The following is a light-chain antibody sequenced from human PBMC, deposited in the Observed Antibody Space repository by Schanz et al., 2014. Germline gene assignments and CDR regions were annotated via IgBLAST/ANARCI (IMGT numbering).Light chain of an antibody. J-gene: IGLJ2*01. CDR1: TSDVGAYNY. V-gene: IGLV2-8*01. Sequence: QSALTQPPSASGSLGQSVTISCTGTTSDVGAYNYVSWYQQHPGKAPKLMIYEVSKRPSGVPDRFSGSKSGNTASLTISGLQAEDEADYYCSSYTGSSTPRVVFGGGTKVTVL. CDR2: EVS. CDR3: SSYTGSSTPRVV.